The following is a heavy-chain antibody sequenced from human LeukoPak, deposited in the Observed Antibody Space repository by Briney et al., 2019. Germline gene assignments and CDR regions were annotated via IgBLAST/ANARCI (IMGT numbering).Heavy chain of an antibody. J-gene: IGHJ4*02. CDR3: ARSRLPYSSSPRELDY. CDR1: GGSISSYY. Sequence: SETLSLTCTVSGGSISSYYWSWIRQPPGKGLEWIGYIYYSGSTNYNPSLKSRVTISVDTSKNQFSLKLSSVTAADTAVYYCARSRLPYSSSPRELDYWGQGTLVTVSS. V-gene: IGHV4-59*01. D-gene: IGHD6-13*01. CDR2: IYYSGST.